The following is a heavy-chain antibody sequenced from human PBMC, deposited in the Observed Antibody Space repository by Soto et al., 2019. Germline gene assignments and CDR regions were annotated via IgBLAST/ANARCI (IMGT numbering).Heavy chain of an antibody. CDR3: AKDGGAAGFYYYYMDV. V-gene: IGHV3-30*18. CDR1: GFTFSSYG. CDR2: ISYDGSNK. J-gene: IGHJ6*03. Sequence: QVQLVESGGGVVQPGRSLRLSCAASGFTFSSYGMHWVRQAPGKGLEWVAVISYDGSNKYYADSVKGRFTISRDNSKNTLYLQMNSLRAEDTAVYYCAKDGGAAGFYYYYMDVRGKGTTVTVSS. D-gene: IGHD6-13*01.